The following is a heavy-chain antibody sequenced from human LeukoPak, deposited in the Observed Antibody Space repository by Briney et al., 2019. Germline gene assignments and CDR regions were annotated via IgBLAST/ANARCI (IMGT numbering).Heavy chain of an antibody. V-gene: IGHV4-34*01. Sequence: SETLSLTCAVYGGSFSGYYWSWIRQPPGKGLERIGEINHSGSTNYNPSLKSRVTISVDTSKNQCSLKVRSVTAADTAVYYCARMAAMVTLDYWGQGTLVTVSS. CDR2: INHSGST. D-gene: IGHD5-18*01. CDR1: GGSFSGYY. CDR3: ARMAAMVTLDY. J-gene: IGHJ4*02.